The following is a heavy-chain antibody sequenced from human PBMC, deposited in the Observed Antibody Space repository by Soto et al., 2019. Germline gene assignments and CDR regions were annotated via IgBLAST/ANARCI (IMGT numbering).Heavy chain of an antibody. D-gene: IGHD6-13*01. CDR2: ISAYNGNT. V-gene: IGHV1-18*01. CDR1: GYTFTKYG. Sequence: QVKLVQSGAEVKKPGASVKVSCKASGYTFTKYGITWVRQAPGQGLEWMGWISAYNGNTNYAQKLQGRVTMTTYTSTSTAYMELRSLRSDDTAVYYCARTDSRPQDFDYWGQGTLVTVSS. J-gene: IGHJ4*02. CDR3: ARTDSRPQDFDY.